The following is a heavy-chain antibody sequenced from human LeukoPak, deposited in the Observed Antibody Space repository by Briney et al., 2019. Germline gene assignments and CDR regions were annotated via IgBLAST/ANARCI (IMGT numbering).Heavy chain of an antibody. V-gene: IGHV3-30*02. CDR3: AKCESDFWSGYRVGNWFDP. J-gene: IGHJ5*02. D-gene: IGHD3-3*01. Sequence: GGSLRLSCAASGFTVSSYGMHWVRQAPGKGLEWVAFIRYDGSNKYYADSVKGRFTISRDNSKNTLYLQMNSLRAEDTAVYYCAKCESDFWSGYRVGNWFDPWGQGTLVTVSS. CDR1: GFTVSSYG. CDR2: IRYDGSNK.